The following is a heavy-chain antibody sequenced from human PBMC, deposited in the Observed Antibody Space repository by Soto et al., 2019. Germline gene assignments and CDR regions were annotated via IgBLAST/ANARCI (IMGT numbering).Heavy chain of an antibody. Sequence: QVQLVESGGGVVQPGRSLRLSCAASGFTFSSYGMHWVRQAPGKGLEWVAVISYDGSNKYYADSVKGRFTISRDNSKNTLYLQVNSLRAEDTAVYYCAQDLGAYSSSSSLDYWGQGTLVTVSS. CDR1: GFTFSSYG. CDR2: ISYDGSNK. CDR3: AQDLGAYSSSSSLDY. V-gene: IGHV3-30*18. D-gene: IGHD6-6*01. J-gene: IGHJ4*02.